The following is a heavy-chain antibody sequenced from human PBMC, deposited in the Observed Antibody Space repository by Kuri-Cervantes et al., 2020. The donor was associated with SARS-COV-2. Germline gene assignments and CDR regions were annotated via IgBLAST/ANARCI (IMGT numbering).Heavy chain of an antibody. Sequence: GGSLRLSCAASGFSFSSYGMSWVRQAPGKGLEWVAVIWYDGSNKYYADSVKGRFTISRDNSKNTLYLQMNSLRAEDTAVYYCARDIAVAEVGVAYWGQGTLVTVSS. V-gene: IGHV3-33*08. CDR2: IWYDGSNK. J-gene: IGHJ4*02. CDR1: GFSFSSYG. CDR3: ARDIAVAEVGVAY. D-gene: IGHD6-19*01.